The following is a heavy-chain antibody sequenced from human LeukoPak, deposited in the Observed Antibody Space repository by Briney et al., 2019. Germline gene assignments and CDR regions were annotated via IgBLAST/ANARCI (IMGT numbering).Heavy chain of an antibody. Sequence: EASVKVSCKASGYTFTGYYMHWVRQAPGQGLEWMGWINPNSGGTNYAQKFQGRVTMTRDTSISTAYMELSRLRSDDTAVYYCARAEQLVDWFDPWGQGTLVTVSS. V-gene: IGHV1-2*02. CDR3: ARAEQLVDWFDP. CDR2: INPNSGGT. CDR1: GYTFTGYY. D-gene: IGHD6-6*01. J-gene: IGHJ5*02.